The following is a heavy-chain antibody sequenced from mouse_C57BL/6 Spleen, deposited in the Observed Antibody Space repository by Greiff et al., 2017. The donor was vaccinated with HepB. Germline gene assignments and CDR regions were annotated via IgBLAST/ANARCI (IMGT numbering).Heavy chain of an antibody. CDR2: ISYDGSN. CDR1: GYSITSGYY. Sequence: EVQLQESGPGLVKPSQSLSLTCSVTGYSITSGYYWNWIRQFPGNKLEWMGYISYDGSNNYNPSLKNRISITRDTSKNQFFLKLNSVTTEDTATYYCARFYYDYDGYAMDYWGQGTSVTVSS. D-gene: IGHD2-4*01. J-gene: IGHJ4*01. V-gene: IGHV3-6*01. CDR3: ARFYYDYDGYAMDY.